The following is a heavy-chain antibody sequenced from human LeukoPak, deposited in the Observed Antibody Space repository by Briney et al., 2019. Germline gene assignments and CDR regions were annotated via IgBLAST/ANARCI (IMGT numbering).Heavy chain of an antibody. CDR2: IWYDGSNK. CDR1: GFTFSSYG. Sequence: PGRSLRLSCAASGFTFSSYGMHWVRQAPGKGLEWVAVIWYDGSNKYYADSVKGRFTISRDNSKNTLYLQMNSLRAEDTALYYCAKDPYSYDSSVYYAYWGQGTLVTVSS. CDR3: AKDPYSYDSSVYYAY. D-gene: IGHD3-22*01. V-gene: IGHV3-33*06. J-gene: IGHJ4*02.